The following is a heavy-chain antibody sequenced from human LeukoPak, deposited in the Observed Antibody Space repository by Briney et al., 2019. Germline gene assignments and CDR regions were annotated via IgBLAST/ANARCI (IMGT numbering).Heavy chain of an antibody. CDR2: ISASGGST. Sequence: PGGSLRLSCAASGFTFSSYGMSWVRQAPGKGLEWVSAISASGGSTYYADSVKGRFTISRDNSKNTLYLQMNSLRAEDTAVYYCAAAGIHYYDTSGYYYVNYYYYMDVWGKGTTVTVSS. V-gene: IGHV3-23*01. CDR1: GFTFSSYG. J-gene: IGHJ6*03. CDR3: AAAGIHYYDTSGYYYVNYYYYMDV. D-gene: IGHD3-22*01.